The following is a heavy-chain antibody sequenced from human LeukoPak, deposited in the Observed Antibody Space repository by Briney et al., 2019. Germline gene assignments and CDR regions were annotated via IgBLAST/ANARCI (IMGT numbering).Heavy chain of an antibody. CDR3: ARKGGSYGAFDI. D-gene: IGHD1-26*01. V-gene: IGHV1-2*02. CDR1: GYTFTGYY. Sequence: ASVTVSCTSSGYTFTGYYMHWVRQAPGPGLDWMGWINPNSGGTNYAQKFQGRVTMTRDTSISTAYMELSRLRSDDTAVYYCARKGGSYGAFDIWGQGTMVTVSS. CDR2: INPNSGGT. J-gene: IGHJ3*02.